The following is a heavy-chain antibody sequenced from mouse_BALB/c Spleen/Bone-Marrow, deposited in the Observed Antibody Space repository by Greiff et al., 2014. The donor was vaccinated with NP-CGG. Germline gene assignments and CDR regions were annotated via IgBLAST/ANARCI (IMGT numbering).Heavy chain of an antibody. J-gene: IGHJ1*01. V-gene: IGHV1-4*01. CDR3: ARGLRDWYFDD. D-gene: IGHD2-4*01. CDR2: INPNTDYT. Sequence: QVHVKQSGPELATPGASVKMSCKASGYTFTTYWMHWIKQRPGQGLEWIGSINPNTDYTDYNQKFKVKATLTADKSSITAYMQLSSLTSEDSAVDYCARGLRDWYFDDWGAGTTVTVSS. CDR1: GYTFTTYW.